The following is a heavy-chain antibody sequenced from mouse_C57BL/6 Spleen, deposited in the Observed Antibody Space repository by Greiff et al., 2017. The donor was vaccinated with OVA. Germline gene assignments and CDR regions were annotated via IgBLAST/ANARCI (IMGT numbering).Heavy chain of an antibody. CDR2: INPGSGGT. Sequence: QVQLQQSGAELVRPGTSVKVSCKASGYAFTNYLIEWVKQRPGQGLEWIGVINPGSGGTNYNEKFKGKATLTADKSSSTAYMQLSSLRSEDSAVYVCARGILLRDYYAMDYWGQGTSVTVSS. CDR1: GYAFTNYL. J-gene: IGHJ4*01. V-gene: IGHV1-54*01. CDR3: ARGILLRDYYAMDY. D-gene: IGHD1-1*01.